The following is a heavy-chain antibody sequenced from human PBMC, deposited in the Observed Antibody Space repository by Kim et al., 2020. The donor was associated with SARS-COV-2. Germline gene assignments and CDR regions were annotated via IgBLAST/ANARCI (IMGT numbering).Heavy chain of an antibody. Sequence: SETLSLTCTVSGGSISSGGYYWSWIRQHPGKGLEWIGYIYYSGSTYYNPSLKSRVTISVDTSKNQFSLKLSSVTAADTAVYYCAGENWQYRAPDYWGQGTLVTVSS. CDR1: GGSISSGGYY. CDR3: AGENWQYRAPDY. CDR2: IYYSGST. V-gene: IGHV4-31*03. J-gene: IGHJ4*02. D-gene: IGHD1-1*01.